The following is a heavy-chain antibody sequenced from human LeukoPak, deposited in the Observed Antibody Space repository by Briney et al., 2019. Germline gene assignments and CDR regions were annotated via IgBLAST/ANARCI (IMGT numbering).Heavy chain of an antibody. CDR1: GFTFDDYA. CDR3: AKDSDSSGWYRFDY. CDR2: ISWDGGST. V-gene: IGHV3-43*01. J-gene: IGHJ4*02. D-gene: IGHD6-19*01. Sequence: GGSLRLSCAASGFTFDDYAMHWVRQAPGKGLEWVSLISWDGGSTYYADSVKGRFTISRDNSKNSLYLQMNSLRTEDTALYYCAKDSDSSGWYRFDYWGQGTLVTVSS.